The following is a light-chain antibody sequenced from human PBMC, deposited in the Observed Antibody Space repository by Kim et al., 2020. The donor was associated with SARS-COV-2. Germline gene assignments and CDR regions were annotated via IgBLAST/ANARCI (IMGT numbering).Light chain of an antibody. Sequence: VSPGQTASITCSGDKLGDKYACLYQQRPGQSPVLVIYQDSKRPSGIPERFSGSNSGNTATLTISGTQAMDEADYYCQAWDSSTWVFGGGTQLTVL. CDR2: QDS. V-gene: IGLV3-1*01. CDR1: KLGDKY. J-gene: IGLJ3*02. CDR3: QAWDSSTWV.